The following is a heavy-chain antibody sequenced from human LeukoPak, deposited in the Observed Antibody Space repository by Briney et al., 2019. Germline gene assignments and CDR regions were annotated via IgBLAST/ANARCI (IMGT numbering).Heavy chain of an antibody. CDR1: GFTFSNYA. V-gene: IGHV3-23*01. CDR3: AREPMSTGWFDP. D-gene: IGHD3-10*02. Sequence: GGSLRLSCAASGFTFSNYAMSWVRQAPGKGLEWVSAISATGGATYYADSVKVRFTMSRDNSMNTLYLQMNNLRAGDTALYYCAREPMSTGWFDPWGQGTLVTVSS. J-gene: IGHJ5*02. CDR2: ISATGGAT.